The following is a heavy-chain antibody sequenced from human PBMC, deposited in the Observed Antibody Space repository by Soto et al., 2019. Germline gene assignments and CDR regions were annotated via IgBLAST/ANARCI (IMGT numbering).Heavy chain of an antibody. CDR3: ARDGVGHTSFFGYFDY. CDR2: IRYDGSNI. CDR1: GFTFSGLG. J-gene: IGHJ4*02. D-gene: IGHD3-3*01. Sequence: QVQLVESGGGVVQPGRSLRLSCAASGFTFSGLGMHWVRQAPGKGLEWVAVIRYDGSNIYYADAVKGRFTISRDNSKDTLCLQMYSRRADDTAVYYCARDGVGHTSFFGYFDYWGQGTLVTVSS. V-gene: IGHV3-33*01.